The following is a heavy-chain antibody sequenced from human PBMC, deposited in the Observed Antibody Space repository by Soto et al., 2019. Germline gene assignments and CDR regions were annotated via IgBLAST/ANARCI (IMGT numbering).Heavy chain of an antibody. CDR1: GFTFSSYA. Sequence: SLRLSCAASGFTFSSYAMHWVRQAPGKGLEWVAVISYDGSNKYYADSVKGRFTTSRDNSKNTLYLQMNSLRAEDTAVYYCARGLGSRQWLVKRSNWFDPWGQGTLVTVSS. D-gene: IGHD6-19*01. CDR2: ISYDGSNK. CDR3: ARGLGSRQWLVKRSNWFDP. J-gene: IGHJ5*02. V-gene: IGHV3-30-3*01.